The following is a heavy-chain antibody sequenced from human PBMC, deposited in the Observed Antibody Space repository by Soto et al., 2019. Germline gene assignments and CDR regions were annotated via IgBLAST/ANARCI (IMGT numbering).Heavy chain of an antibody. Sequence: SVKVSCKASGVTFSSHSISWVRQAPGQGLEWMGGIIPMFGTANYAQKFQGRVTITADESTSTAYMELSSLKSEDTAVYYCARRGEYTYALAYWGQGTLVTVSS. V-gene: IGHV1-69*13. CDR3: ARRGEYTYALAY. CDR2: IIPMFGTA. CDR1: GVTFSSHS. J-gene: IGHJ4*02. D-gene: IGHD3-16*01.